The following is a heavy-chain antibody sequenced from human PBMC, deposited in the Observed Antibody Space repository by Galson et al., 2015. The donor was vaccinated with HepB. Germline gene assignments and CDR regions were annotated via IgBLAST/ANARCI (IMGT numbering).Heavy chain of an antibody. D-gene: IGHD6-25*01. Sequence: SVKVSCKASGSTFTNYFMHWVRQAPGQGLEWMGIINPSINTTTYAQKFQGRVTMTRDTSTSTVYMELTSLRSEDTVVYYCARGPADWFDPWGQGTLVTVSS. CDR1: GSTFTNYF. V-gene: IGHV1-46*01. J-gene: IGHJ5*02. CDR3: ARGPADWFDP. CDR2: INPSINTT.